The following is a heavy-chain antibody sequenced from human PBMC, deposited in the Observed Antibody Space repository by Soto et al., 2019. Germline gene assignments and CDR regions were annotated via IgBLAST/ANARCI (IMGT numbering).Heavy chain of an antibody. Sequence: SETLSLTCTVSGGSISSYYWSWIRQPPGKGLEWIGYIYYSGSTNYNPSLKSRVTISVDTSKNQFSLKLSSVTAADRAVYYCAREGYSGYYTDYWGQGTLVTVSS. V-gene: IGHV4-59*01. J-gene: IGHJ4*02. CDR2: IYYSGST. CDR3: AREGYSGYYTDY. D-gene: IGHD5-12*01. CDR1: GGSISSYY.